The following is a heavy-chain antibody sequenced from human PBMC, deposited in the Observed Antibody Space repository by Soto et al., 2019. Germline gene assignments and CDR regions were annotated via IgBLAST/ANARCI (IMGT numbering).Heavy chain of an antibody. CDR3: ARDLFYDFWSGSNWFDP. CDR1: GFTFSSYA. CDR2: ISYDGSNK. D-gene: IGHD3-3*01. V-gene: IGHV3-30-3*01. J-gene: IGHJ5*02. Sequence: PGGSLRLSCAASGFTFSSYAMHWVRQAPGKGLEWVAVISYDGSNKYYADSVKGRFTISRDNSKNTLYLQMNSLRAEDTAVYYCARDLFYDFWSGSNWFDPWGQGTLVTVSS.